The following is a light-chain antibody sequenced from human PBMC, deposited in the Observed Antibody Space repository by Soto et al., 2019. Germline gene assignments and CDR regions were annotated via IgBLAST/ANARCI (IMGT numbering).Light chain of an antibody. V-gene: IGKV3-15*01. Sequence: EIVMTQSPATLYVSPGERATLSCRASQSVSSNLAWYQQTPGQAPRLLIYGASTRATGIPARFSGSGSGTKFTLTISSLQSEDFAVYYCQQYNNWPPWTVGQGTKVEIK. CDR2: GAS. J-gene: IGKJ1*01. CDR1: QSVSSN. CDR3: QQYNNWPPWT.